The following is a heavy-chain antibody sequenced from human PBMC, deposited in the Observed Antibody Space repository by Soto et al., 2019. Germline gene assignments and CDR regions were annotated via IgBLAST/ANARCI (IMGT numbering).Heavy chain of an antibody. CDR1: GGTFSSYA. CDR2: IIPIFGTA. Sequence: SVKVSCKASGGTFSSYAISWVRQAPGQGLEWMGGIIPIFGTANYAQKFQGRVTITADESTSTAYMELSSLRSEDTAVYYCAITLKLYYDFWSGPSGGWFDPWGQGTLVTVSS. D-gene: IGHD3-3*01. V-gene: IGHV1-69*13. J-gene: IGHJ5*02. CDR3: AITLKLYYDFWSGPSGGWFDP.